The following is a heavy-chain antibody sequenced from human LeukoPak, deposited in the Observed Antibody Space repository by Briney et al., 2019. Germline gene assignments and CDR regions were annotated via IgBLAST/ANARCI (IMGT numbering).Heavy chain of an antibody. CDR2: ISAYNGNT. V-gene: IGHV1-18*01. J-gene: IGHJ6*03. D-gene: IGHD6-19*01. CDR3: ARDLGYSSGPNWGYYYYYYMDV. CDR1: GYTFTSYG. Sequence: ASVKVSCKASGYTFTSYGISWVRQAPGQGLEWMGWISAYNGNTNYAQKLQGRVTMTTDTSTSTAYMELRSLRSDDTAVYYCARDLGYSSGPNWGYYYYYYMDVWGKGTTVTISS.